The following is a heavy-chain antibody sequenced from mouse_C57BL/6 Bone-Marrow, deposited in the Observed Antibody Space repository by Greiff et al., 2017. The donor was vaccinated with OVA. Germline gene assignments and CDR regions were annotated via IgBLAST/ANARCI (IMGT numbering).Heavy chain of an antibody. Sequence: EVHLVESGPELVKPGASVKISCKASGYSFTDYNMNWVKQSNGKSLEWIGVINPNYGTTSYNQKFKGKATLTVDQSSSTAYMQLNSLTSEDSAVYYCAREEIYYYGSSSYYYAMDYWGQGTSVTVSS. J-gene: IGHJ4*01. CDR1: GYSFTDYN. D-gene: IGHD1-1*01. CDR2: INPNYGTT. V-gene: IGHV1-39*01. CDR3: AREEIYYYGSSSYYYAMDY.